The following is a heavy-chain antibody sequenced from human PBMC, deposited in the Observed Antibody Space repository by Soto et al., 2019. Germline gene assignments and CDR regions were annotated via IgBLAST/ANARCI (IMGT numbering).Heavy chain of an antibody. CDR3: ARRWGRSFDY. CDR1: GGSISSYY. V-gene: IGHV4-59*08. Sequence: QVQLQESGPGLAKPSETLSLTCTVSGGSISSYYWSWIRQPPGKGLEWIGYIYYSGSTNYNPSLKSRVTISVATSKTQFSLKLRSVTAADTAVYYCARRWGRSFDYWGQGTLVTVSS. CDR2: IYYSGST. J-gene: IGHJ4*02. D-gene: IGHD2-15*01.